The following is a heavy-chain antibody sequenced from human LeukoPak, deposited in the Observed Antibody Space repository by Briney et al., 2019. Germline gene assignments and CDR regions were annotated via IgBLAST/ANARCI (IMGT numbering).Heavy chain of an antibody. J-gene: IGHJ4*02. CDR3: AKDRIPVAGRQDIWDY. CDR2: ISGSGDRT. V-gene: IGHV3-23*01. CDR1: GFTFSNYA. Sequence: GGSLRLSCVGAGFTFSNYAMTWVRQAPGKGLGWVSGISGSGDRTYYADSVKGRFTISRDNSKNTLYLQMNSLTDDDSAVYYCAKDRIPVAGRQDIWDYWGQGILVTVSS. D-gene: IGHD6-19*01.